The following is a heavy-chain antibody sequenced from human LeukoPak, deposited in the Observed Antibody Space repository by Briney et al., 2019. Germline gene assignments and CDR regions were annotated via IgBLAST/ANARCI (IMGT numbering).Heavy chain of an antibody. D-gene: IGHD2-2*01. CDR1: GFTFSSFA. J-gene: IGHJ3*01. CDR3: AKDRSCSGSSCNVGS. V-gene: IGHV3-23*01. CDR2: ISGSGGST. Sequence: GGSLRLSCAASGFTFSSFAMSWVCQAPGKGLEWVSAISGSGGSTYYADSVKGRFTISRDNSKNTLFLQMNSLRAEDTAVYYCAKDRSCSGSSCNVGSWGQGTMVTVSS.